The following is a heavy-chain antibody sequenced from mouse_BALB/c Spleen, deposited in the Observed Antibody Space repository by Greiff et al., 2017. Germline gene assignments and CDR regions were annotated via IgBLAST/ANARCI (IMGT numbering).Heavy chain of an antibody. Sequence: EVMLVESGGGLVKPGGSLKLSCAASGFAFSSYDMSWVRQTPEKRLEWVAYISSGGGSTYYPDTVKGRFTISRDNAKNTLYLQMSSLKSEDTAMYYCARRITTGYFDYWGQGTTLTVSS. CDR1: GFAFSSYD. J-gene: IGHJ2*01. CDR2: ISSGGGST. D-gene: IGHD1-1*01. V-gene: IGHV5-12-1*01. CDR3: ARRITTGYFDY.